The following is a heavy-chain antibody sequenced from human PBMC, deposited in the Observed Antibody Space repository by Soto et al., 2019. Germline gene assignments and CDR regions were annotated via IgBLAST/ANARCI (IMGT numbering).Heavy chain of an antibody. CDR2: ISYEGSNT. Sequence: GGSLRLSCVASGFTFGTYAIHWVRLAPGKGLQWVALISYEGSNTYYADSVKGRFTVSRDNSKNTLYLQMNSLRPEDTGVYYCAKATATSGGAFEIYGQGTMVTVSS. V-gene: IGHV3-30-3*01. CDR3: AKATATSGGAFEI. J-gene: IGHJ3*02. CDR1: GFTFGTYA. D-gene: IGHD1-1*01.